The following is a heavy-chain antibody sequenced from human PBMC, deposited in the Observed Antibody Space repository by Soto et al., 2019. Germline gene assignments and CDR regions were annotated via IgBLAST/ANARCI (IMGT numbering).Heavy chain of an antibody. CDR2: IYYSGST. CDR1: GGSISSYY. V-gene: IGHV4-59*01. CDR3: ARGGEYSGYDLGAFDI. D-gene: IGHD5-12*01. J-gene: IGHJ3*02. Sequence: SETLSLTCTVSGGSISSYYWSWIRQPPGKGLEWIGYIYYSGSTNYNPSLKSRVTISVDTSKNQFSLKLSSVTAADTAVYYCARGGEYSGYDLGAFDIRGQGTMLTVSS.